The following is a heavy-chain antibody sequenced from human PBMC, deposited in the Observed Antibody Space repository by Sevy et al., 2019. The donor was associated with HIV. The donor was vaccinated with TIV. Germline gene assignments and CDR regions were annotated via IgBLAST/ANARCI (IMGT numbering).Heavy chain of an antibody. Sequence: SETLSLTCTVSGGSISSSSYYWGWIRQRPGKGLEWIRSIYYSGSAYYNPSLKSRVTISVDTSKNQFSLKLSSVTAADTAVYYCARGQWLVHDYWGQGTLVTVSS. CDR3: ARGQWLVHDY. V-gene: IGHV4-39*01. D-gene: IGHD6-19*01. J-gene: IGHJ4*02. CDR2: IYYSGSA. CDR1: GGSISSSSYY.